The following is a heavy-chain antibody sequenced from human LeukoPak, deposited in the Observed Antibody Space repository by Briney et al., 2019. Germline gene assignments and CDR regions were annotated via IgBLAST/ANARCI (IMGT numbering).Heavy chain of an antibody. CDR2: ISGGGGST. CDR1: GFTFSSYA. Sequence: GCLRLSCAASGFTFSSYAMSWVRQAPGKGLEWGAAISGGGGSTYYADSVKGRFTISSDNSKNTLYLQMNSLRAEDTAVYYCAKDPHYYDSSGYYYTTWFDYWGQGTLVTVSS. V-gene: IGHV3-23*01. CDR3: AKDPHYYDSSGYYYTTWFDY. J-gene: IGHJ4*02. D-gene: IGHD3-22*01.